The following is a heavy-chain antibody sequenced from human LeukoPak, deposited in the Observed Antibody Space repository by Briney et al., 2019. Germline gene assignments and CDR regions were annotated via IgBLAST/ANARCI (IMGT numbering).Heavy chain of an antibody. Sequence: ASVKVSCKASGYTFTGYYMHRVRQAPGQGLEWMGWINPHSGNTGYAQKFQGRVTMTRNTSISTAYMELSSLRSEDTAVYYCARLSSHYGDYKVDPWGQGTLVTVSS. CDR2: INPHSGNT. V-gene: IGHV1-8*02. CDR1: GYTFTGYY. J-gene: IGHJ5*02. D-gene: IGHD4-17*01. CDR3: ARLSSHYGDYKVDP.